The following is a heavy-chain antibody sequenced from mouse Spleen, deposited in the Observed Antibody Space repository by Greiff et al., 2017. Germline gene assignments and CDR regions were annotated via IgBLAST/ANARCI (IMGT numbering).Heavy chain of an antibody. J-gene: IGHJ4*01. CDR3: ARMDYGDAMDY. CDR2: ISSGSSTI. Sequence: EVQLVESGGGLVQPGGSRKLSCAASGFTFSSFGMHWVRQAPEKGLEWVAYISSGSSTIYYADTVKGRFTISRDNPKNTLFLQMTSLRSEDTAMYYCARMDYGDAMDYWGQGTSVTVSS. D-gene: IGHD2-4*01. CDR1: GFTFSSFG. V-gene: IGHV5-17*02.